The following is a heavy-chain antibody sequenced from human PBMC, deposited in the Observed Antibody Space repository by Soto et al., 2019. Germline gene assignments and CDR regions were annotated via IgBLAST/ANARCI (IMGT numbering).Heavy chain of an antibody. CDR1: GYAFSSYW. D-gene: IGHD2-8*02. CDR2: IYPGDSDT. V-gene: IGHV5-51*01. J-gene: IGHJ5*02. Sequence: GESLKISCQGSGYAFSSYWIAWVRQMPGKGLEWMGIIYPGDSDTRCSPSFQGQVTISVDKSITTAYLQWSSLKASDTAMYYCARGYCTATICDPWFDPWGQGTLGTVSS. CDR3: ARGYCTATICDPWFDP.